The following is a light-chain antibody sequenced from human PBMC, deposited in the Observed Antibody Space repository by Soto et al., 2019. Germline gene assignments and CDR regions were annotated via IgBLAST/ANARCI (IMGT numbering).Light chain of an antibody. Sequence: EIVLTQSPGTLSLSPGERATLSCWASQSLKTAGQTFSDYLAWYQQKPGQPPRLLIRGASIRATGVPARFSGSGSGTDFTLTISSLQSEDFAVYFCQQYAQWPLTFGGGTNVEIK. CDR3: QQYAQWPLT. CDR2: GAS. J-gene: IGKJ4*01. CDR1: QSLKTAGQTFSDY. V-gene: IGKV3-20*01.